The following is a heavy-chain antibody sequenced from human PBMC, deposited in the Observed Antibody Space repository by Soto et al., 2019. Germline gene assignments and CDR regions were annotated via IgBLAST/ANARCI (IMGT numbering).Heavy chain of an antibody. CDR2: IRQDGNKK. V-gene: IGHV3-7*04. Sequence: EVQLVESGGALVQPGGSLRLSCAASGFTFSSYWMSWVRQAPGKGLEWVANIRQDGNKKEYLDSVKGRFTISRDNAKNSLYVQMNNLRAEDTAVYFCAREGAGGFDYWGQGTLVTVSS. D-gene: IGHD3-16*01. CDR1: GFTFSSYW. CDR3: AREGAGGFDY. J-gene: IGHJ4*02.